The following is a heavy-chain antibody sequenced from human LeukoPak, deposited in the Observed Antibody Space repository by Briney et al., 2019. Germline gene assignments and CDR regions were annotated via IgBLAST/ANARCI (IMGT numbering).Heavy chain of an antibody. J-gene: IGHJ5*02. CDR1: GYIFTNHW. CDR2: IYPGDSDT. CDR3: ARLWSIRQDNWFDP. D-gene: IGHD3-3*01. Sequence: GESLKISCKASGYIFTNHWIGWVRQMPEKGLEWMGVIYPGDSDTRYSPSFQGQVTISADKSISTAYLQWSSLKASDTAMYYCARLWSIRQDNWFDPWGQGTLVTVSS. V-gene: IGHV5-51*01.